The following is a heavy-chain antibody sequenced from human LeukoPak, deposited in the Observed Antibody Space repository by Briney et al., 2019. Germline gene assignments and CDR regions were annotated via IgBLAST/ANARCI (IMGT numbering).Heavy chain of an antibody. V-gene: IGHV3-20*04. CDR2: INWNGGST. J-gene: IGHJ4*02. Sequence: GGPLRLSCAASGFTFSTYLMHWVRQAPGKGLEWVSGINWNGGSTGYADSVKGRFTISRDNAKNSLYLQMNSLRAEDTALYYCARDMAAAGTGKGPTGYWGQGTLVTVSS. CDR1: GFTFSTYL. D-gene: IGHD6-13*01. CDR3: ARDMAAAGTGKGPTGY.